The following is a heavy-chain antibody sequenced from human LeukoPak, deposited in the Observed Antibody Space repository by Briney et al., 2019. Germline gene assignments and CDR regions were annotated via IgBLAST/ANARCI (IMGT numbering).Heavy chain of an antibody. J-gene: IGHJ6*04. V-gene: IGHV1-69*06. CDR2: IIPLFGTP. CDR3: ASATLRCSGGSCYEMDV. D-gene: IGHD2-15*01. Sequence: SVTVSCKASGYTFTSYGISWVRQAPGQGLEGMGGIIPLFGTPDYAQTFQDRLTITAEKSRRTDYMEVSSLTSEYTAVYYCASATLRCSGGSCYEMDVWGKGTTVTVSS. CDR1: GYTFTSYG.